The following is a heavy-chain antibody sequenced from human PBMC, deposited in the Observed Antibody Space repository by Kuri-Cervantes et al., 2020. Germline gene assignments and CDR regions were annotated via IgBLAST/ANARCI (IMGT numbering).Heavy chain of an antibody. Sequence: ASVKVSCKASGYTFTSYGISWVRQAPGQGLEWMGWISAYNGNTNYAQKLQGRVTMTTDTSMSTAYMELRSLRSDDTAVYYCARDRNHLTKTGTTIHDYWGQGTLVTVSS. CDR1: GYTFTSYG. V-gene: IGHV1-18*01. J-gene: IGHJ4*02. CDR2: ISAYNGNT. CDR3: ARDRNHLTKTGTTIHDY. D-gene: IGHD1-7*01.